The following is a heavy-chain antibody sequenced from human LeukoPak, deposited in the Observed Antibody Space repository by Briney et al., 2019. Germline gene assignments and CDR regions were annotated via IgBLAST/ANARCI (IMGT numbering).Heavy chain of an antibody. V-gene: IGHV1-2*02. CDR3: ARVNRFFFFKQKTAYEM. D-gene: IGHD3-3*01. CDR2: SNPHSGGT. Sequence: ASVKVSCKASGYNYRDYYIHRVRHAKGQGLEWMGWSNPHSGGTRYATKFQGRVDMSSDMSINTAYMELRSLTSDDTATFYCARVNRFFFFKQKTAYEMWGQGTRVIVSS. J-gene: IGHJ3*01. CDR1: GYNYRDYY.